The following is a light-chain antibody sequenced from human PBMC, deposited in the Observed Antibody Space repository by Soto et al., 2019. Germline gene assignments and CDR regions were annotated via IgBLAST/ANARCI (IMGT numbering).Light chain of an antibody. CDR3: QAWDSSTWG. V-gene: IGLV3-1*01. CDR2: QDS. CDR1: KLGDKY. Sequence: SYELTQPPSVSVSPGQTASITCSGDKLGDKYACWYQQKPGQSPVLVIYQDSKRPSGIPERFSGSNSGNTATLTISGTQAMDEADYYCQAWDSSTWGFCGGTKLTVL. J-gene: IGLJ2*01.